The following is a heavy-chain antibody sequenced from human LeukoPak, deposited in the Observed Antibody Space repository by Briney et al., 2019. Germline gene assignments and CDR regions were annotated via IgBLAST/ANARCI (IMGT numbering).Heavy chain of an antibody. J-gene: IGHJ4*02. CDR3: ARVRYGSGSYCFDY. CDR1: GGSISSGGYY. Sequence: SQTLSLTCTVSGGSISSGGYYWSWIRQHPGKGLEWIGYIYYSGSTYYNPSLKSRATISVDTSKNQFSLKLSSVTAADTAVYYCARVRYGSGSYCFDYWGQGTLVTVSS. V-gene: IGHV4-31*03. CDR2: IYYSGST. D-gene: IGHD3-10*01.